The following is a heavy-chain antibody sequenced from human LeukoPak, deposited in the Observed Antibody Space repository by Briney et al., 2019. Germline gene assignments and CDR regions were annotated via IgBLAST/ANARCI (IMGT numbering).Heavy chain of an antibody. V-gene: IGHV3-11*04. D-gene: IGHD2-2*01. J-gene: IGHJ4*02. CDR2: ISSSGSDT. CDR1: RFTFRDHF. CDR3: ARGLVVVPAAIDY. Sequence: GGSLRLSCAASRFTFRDHFMSWIRQPPGKGLEYVSYISSSGSDTYYSDSVKGRFTVSRDNAKNSLLLQMNSLRAEDTAVYYCARGLVVVPAAIDYWGQGTLVTVSS.